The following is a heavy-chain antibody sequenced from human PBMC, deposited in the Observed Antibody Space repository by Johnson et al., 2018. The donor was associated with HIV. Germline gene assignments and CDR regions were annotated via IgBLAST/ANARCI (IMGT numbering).Heavy chain of an antibody. CDR2: IKQDGSEK. CDR3: ACLAHDAFDI. J-gene: IGHJ3*02. CDR1: GFTFSSYW. D-gene: IGHD3-16*01. Sequence: VQLVESGGGLVQPGGSLRLSCAASGFTFSSYWMSWVRQAPGKGLEWVANIKQDGSEKYYVDSVKGRFTISRDNSKNTLYLQMNSLRAEDTAVYYCACLAHDAFDIWGQGTMVTVSS. V-gene: IGHV3-7*02.